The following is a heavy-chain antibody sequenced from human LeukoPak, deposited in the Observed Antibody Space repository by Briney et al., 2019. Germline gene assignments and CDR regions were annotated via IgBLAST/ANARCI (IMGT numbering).Heavy chain of an antibody. CDR3: ARRAINSVMFDY. CDR2: IYYSGST. D-gene: IGHD3-16*01. Sequence: SETLSLTCTVSGDSISTYYLSWIRQPPGKGLEWIGYIYYSGSTNYNPSLRSRVTISVDTSKNQFSLKLSSATAADTAVYFCARRAINSVMFDYWGQGTLVTVSS. CDR1: GDSISTYY. V-gene: IGHV4-59*08. J-gene: IGHJ4*02.